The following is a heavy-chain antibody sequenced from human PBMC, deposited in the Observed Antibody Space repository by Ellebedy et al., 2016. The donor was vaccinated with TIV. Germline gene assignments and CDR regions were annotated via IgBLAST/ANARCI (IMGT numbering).Heavy chain of an antibody. V-gene: IGHV4-61*01. CDR3: ARIFLGYYGLDV. Sequence: SETLSLTCTVSGGAFTSPSYYWSWIRQPPGKGLEWLGYVFSSGGSNYKPSLKSRVRISVDTSKNQFSLNLSSVTAADTAVYYCARIFLGYYGLDVWGQGTTVTVSS. J-gene: IGHJ6*02. CDR2: VFSSGGS. D-gene: IGHD6-13*01. CDR1: GGAFTSPSYY.